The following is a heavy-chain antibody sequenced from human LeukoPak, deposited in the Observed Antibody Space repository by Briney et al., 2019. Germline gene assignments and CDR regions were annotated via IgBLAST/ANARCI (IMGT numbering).Heavy chain of an antibody. V-gene: IGHV3-64D*06. CDR2: ISSNGGST. D-gene: IGHD2-2*01. CDR1: GFTFSSYA. Sequence: GGSLRLSCSASGFTFSSYAMHWVRQAPGMGLEYVSAISSNGGSTYYADSVKGRFTISRDNSKNTLYLQMSSLRAEDTAVYYCVKGHCSSTSCYYYYGMDVWGKGTTVTVSS. CDR3: VKGHCSSTSCYYYYGMDV. J-gene: IGHJ6*04.